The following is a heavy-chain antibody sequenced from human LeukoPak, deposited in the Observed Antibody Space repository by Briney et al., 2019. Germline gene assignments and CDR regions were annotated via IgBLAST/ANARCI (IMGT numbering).Heavy chain of an antibody. Sequence: ASVKVSCKASGYTFTGYYMHWVRQAPGQGLEWMGWINPNSGGTNYAQKFQGRVTMTRDTSISTAYVELSRLRSDDTAVYYCARIYCSSTSCYLLDYWGQGTLVTVSS. V-gene: IGHV1-2*02. D-gene: IGHD2-2*01. CDR3: ARIYCSSTSCYLLDY. CDR2: INPNSGGT. J-gene: IGHJ4*02. CDR1: GYTFTGYY.